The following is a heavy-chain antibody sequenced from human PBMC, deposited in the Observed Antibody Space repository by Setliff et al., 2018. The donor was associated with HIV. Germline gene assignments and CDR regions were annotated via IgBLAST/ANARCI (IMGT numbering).Heavy chain of an antibody. V-gene: IGHV4-34*01. J-gene: IGHJ4*02. D-gene: IGHD6-6*01. CDR2: INHSGST. CDR1: GGSFSGYY. CDR3: AREDSSYHYFDY. Sequence: SETLSLTCAVYGGSFSGYYWSWIRQPPGKGLEWIGEINHSGSTNYNPSLKSRVTISVDTSKNQFSLKLTSVTAADTAVYYCAREDSSYHYFDYWGQGMLVTVS.